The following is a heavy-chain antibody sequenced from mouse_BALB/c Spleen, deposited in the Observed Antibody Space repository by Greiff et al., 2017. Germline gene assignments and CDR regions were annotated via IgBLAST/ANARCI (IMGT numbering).Heavy chain of an antibody. V-gene: IGHV14-3*02. CDR2: IDPANGNT. J-gene: IGHJ4*01. CDR3: APKGVYAMDY. CDR1: GFNIKDTY. Sequence: EVQVVESGAELVKPGASVKLSCTASGFNIKDTYMHWVKQRPEQGLEWIGRIDPANGNTKYDPKFQGKATITADTSSNTAYLQLSSLTSEDTAVYYCAPKGVYAMDYWGQGTSVTVSS.